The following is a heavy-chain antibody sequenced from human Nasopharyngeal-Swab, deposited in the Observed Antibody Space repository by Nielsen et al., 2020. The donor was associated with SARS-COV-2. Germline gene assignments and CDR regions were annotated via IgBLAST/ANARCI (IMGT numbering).Heavy chain of an antibody. Sequence: GGSLRLSCAASGFTFTNYNFNWVRPAPGKGLEWVSSISSSSSYIYYADSVKGRFTISRDNAKNSRYLQMNSMRPGDTAVYYCAREGLDYDFWSAYFMDVWGQGTTVTVSS. CDR1: GFTFTNYN. CDR2: ISSSSSYI. CDR3: AREGLDYDFWSAYFMDV. J-gene: IGHJ6*02. V-gene: IGHV3-21*01. D-gene: IGHD3-3*01.